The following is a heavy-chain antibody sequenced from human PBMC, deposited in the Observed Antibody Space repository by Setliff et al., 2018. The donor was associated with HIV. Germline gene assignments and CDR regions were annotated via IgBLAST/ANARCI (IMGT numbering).Heavy chain of an antibody. CDR3: ARSTVGAGASFP. J-gene: IGHJ5*02. CDR1: GGSIDSTDYY. Sequence: SETLSLTCTVSGGSIDSTDYYWGWIRQPPGKGLEWIGSIFYSGRTTYNPSLRSRVAISVDTSKNQFSLSLTSVTAADTAVYFCARSTVGAGASFPWGRGILVTV. D-gene: IGHD1-26*01. CDR2: IFYSGRT. V-gene: IGHV4-39*07.